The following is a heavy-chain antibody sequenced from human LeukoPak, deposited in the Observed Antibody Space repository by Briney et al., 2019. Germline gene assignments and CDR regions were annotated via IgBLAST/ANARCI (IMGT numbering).Heavy chain of an antibody. J-gene: IGHJ6*02. Sequence: PGGSLRLSCAASGFTFDDYAMHWVRQAPGKGLKWVSGISWNSGSIGYADSVKGRFTISRDNAKNSLYLQMNSLRAEDTALYYCAKDSDGSGSYYNGPYGMDVWGQGTTVTVSS. CDR3: AKDSDGSGSYYNGPYGMDV. V-gene: IGHV3-9*01. CDR1: GFTFDDYA. CDR2: ISWNSGSI. D-gene: IGHD3-10*01.